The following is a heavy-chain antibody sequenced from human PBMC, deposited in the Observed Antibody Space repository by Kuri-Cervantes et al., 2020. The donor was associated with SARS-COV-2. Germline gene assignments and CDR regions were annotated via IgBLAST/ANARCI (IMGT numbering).Heavy chain of an antibody. CDR1: GFPFSGHS. V-gene: IGHV3-21*01. CDR3: ARDDPNYFDSRGYSFTVAFAL. J-gene: IGHJ3*01. Sequence: GGSLRLSCAGSGFPFSGHSMNWVRQAPGKGLEWVSSINSVSSYVYYADSVKGRFTISRDNAKDSLYLQMNSLRAEDTAGYHCARDDPNYFDSRGYSFTVAFALWGQGTMVTVSS. CDR2: INSVSSYV. D-gene: IGHD3-22*01.